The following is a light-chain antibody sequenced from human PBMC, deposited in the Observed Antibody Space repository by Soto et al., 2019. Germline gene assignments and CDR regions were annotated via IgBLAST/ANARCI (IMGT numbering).Light chain of an antibody. Sequence: EIVMTQSPATLSVSPGERATLSCRASQSVSSNLAWYQQKPGQAPRLLIYGASTRATGIPARFSGSGSGTEFTLTISSLQSEDFAVHYCQQYNNWPPWTFGQGTKVGIK. J-gene: IGKJ1*01. CDR1: QSVSSN. CDR3: QQYNNWPPWT. CDR2: GAS. V-gene: IGKV3-15*01.